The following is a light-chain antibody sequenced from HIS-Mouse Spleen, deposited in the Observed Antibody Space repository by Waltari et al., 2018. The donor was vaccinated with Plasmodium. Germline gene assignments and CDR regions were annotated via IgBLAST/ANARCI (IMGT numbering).Light chain of an antibody. CDR3: QQYNNWSFT. CDR1: QSVSSN. J-gene: IGKJ3*01. CDR2: GAS. V-gene: IGKV3-15*01. Sequence: EIVITQSPATLPVSPGERATLSCSASQSVSSNSAWYQQKPGQAPRLIIYGASPRATGIPARFSGSGSGTEFPLPISSLQSEDFAVYYCQQYNNWSFTFGPGTNVDIK.